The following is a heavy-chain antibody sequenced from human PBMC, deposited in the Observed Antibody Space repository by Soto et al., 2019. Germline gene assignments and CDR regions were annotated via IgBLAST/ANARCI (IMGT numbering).Heavy chain of an antibody. D-gene: IGHD2-15*01. CDR3: AKADDIVVVVAAGSNYYMDV. CDR2: ISGSGGST. J-gene: IGHJ6*03. V-gene: IGHV3-23*01. Sequence: GGSLRLSCAASGFTFSSYAMSWVRQAPGKGLEWVSAISGSGGSTYYADSVKGRFTISRDNSKNTLYLQMNSLRAEDTAVYYCAKADDIVVVVAAGSNYYMDVWGKGTTVTVSS. CDR1: GFTFSSYA.